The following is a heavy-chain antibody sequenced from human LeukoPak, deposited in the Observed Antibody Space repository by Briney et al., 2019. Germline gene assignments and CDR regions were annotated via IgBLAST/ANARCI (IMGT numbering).Heavy chain of an antibody. V-gene: IGHV1-2*02. D-gene: IGHD1-26*01. CDR1: GYTFTGYY. CDR3: ARDRSITEKYSGRYFHDY. Sequence: ASVKVSCKASGYTFTGYYMHWVRQAPGRGLEWMGWIDPNTGDTKYTQKFQGRVTMTRDTSFSTAYMELSRLTSDDTAVYYCARDRSITEKYSGRYFHDYWGQGTLVTVSS. J-gene: IGHJ4*02. CDR2: IDPNTGDT.